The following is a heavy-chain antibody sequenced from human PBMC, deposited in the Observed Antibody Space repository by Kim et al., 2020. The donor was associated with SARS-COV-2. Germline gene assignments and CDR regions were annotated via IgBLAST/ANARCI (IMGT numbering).Heavy chain of an antibody. D-gene: IGHD3-10*01. Sequence: HHAECEKGRLTNARDNTKNKLCLQMNSLRAEDTAVYYCGDYHGAGSHFSYWGQGTLVTVSS. J-gene: IGHJ4*02. V-gene: IGHV3-23*05. CDR3: GDYHGAGSHFSY.